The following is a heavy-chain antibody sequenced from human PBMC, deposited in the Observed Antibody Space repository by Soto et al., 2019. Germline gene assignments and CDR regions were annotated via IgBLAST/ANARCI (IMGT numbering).Heavy chain of an antibody. CDR1: GFTFSSYA. CDR3: ASFYGWEILSIPKVHYYYGMDV. V-gene: IGHV3-30-3*01. D-gene: IGHD1-26*01. J-gene: IGHJ6*02. Sequence: LRLSCAASGFTFSSYAMHWVRQAPGKGLEGVAVISYDGSNKYYADSVKGRFTISRDDSKTTLYLQMNSLRAEDTAVYYCASFYGWEILSIPKVHYYYGMDVWGQGTTVTVSS. CDR2: ISYDGSNK.